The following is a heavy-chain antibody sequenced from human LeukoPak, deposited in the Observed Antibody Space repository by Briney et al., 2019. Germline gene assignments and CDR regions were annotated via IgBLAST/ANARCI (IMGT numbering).Heavy chain of an antibody. D-gene: IGHD1-26*01. CDR1: GASISGGTYY. J-gene: IGHJ4*02. CDR3: ARRGGSGRAFDY. Sequence: PSKTLSLTCSVSGASISGGTYYWGWIRQPPGKGLEWIGSIYYTGSTYDNLSLKSRVTISVDTSKNQFSLKLSSVTAADTAVYYCARRGGSGRAFDYWGQGTLVTVSS. CDR2: IYYTGST. V-gene: IGHV4-39*01.